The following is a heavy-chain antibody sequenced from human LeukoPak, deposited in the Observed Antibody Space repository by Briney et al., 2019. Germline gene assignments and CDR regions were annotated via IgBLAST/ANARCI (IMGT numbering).Heavy chain of an antibody. V-gene: IGHV3-74*01. Sequence: PGGSLRLSCAASGFTVSSNYMSWVRQAPGKGLEWVSRINSDGSTTSHADSVKGRFTISRDNAKNTLYLQMNSLRAEDTAVYYCAKVIGVAGGDFDYWGQGTLVTVSS. CDR1: GFTVSSNY. CDR3: AKVIGVAGGDFDY. D-gene: IGHD6-19*01. J-gene: IGHJ4*02. CDR2: INSDGSTT.